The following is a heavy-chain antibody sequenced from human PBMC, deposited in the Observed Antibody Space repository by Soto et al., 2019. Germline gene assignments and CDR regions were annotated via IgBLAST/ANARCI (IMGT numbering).Heavy chain of an antibody. D-gene: IGHD3-10*01. J-gene: IGHJ6*02. CDR3: ARLEYYYGSGSYLNYYYYGMDV. V-gene: IGHV4-59*08. Sequence: SETLSLTCTVTGASIISYYCGWIRQRSGTGLEWIGYIYYSGSTNYNPSLKSRVTISVDTSKNQFSLKLSSVTAADTAVYYCARLEYYYGSGSYLNYYYYGMDVWGQGTTVT. CDR2: IYYSGST. CDR1: GASIISYY.